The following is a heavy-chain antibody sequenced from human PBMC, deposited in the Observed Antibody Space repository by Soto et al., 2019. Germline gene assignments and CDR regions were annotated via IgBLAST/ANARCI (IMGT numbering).Heavy chain of an antibody. Sequence: ASVRVSCKASGYTFSSYDISWVRQAPGQGLEWMGWISAYNGNTNYEQKLQDRVTMTTDTSTSTAYMELRSLRSDDTAVYYCARVGSSGYLLWGQGTLVTVSS. CDR3: ARVGSSGYLL. D-gene: IGHD3-22*01. CDR1: GYTFSSYD. J-gene: IGHJ4*02. V-gene: IGHV1-18*01. CDR2: ISAYNGNT.